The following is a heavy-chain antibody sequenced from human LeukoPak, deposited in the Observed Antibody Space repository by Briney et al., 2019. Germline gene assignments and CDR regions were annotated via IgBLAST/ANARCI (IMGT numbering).Heavy chain of an antibody. Sequence: SETLSLTCSVSGGAIRSHAYYWGWIRQPPGKGPEWLGSIYYSGSTYYNPSLDSRVVISVDTSRNEFSLSLTSVTAADTAVYYCASDTALVHSDYRGARFDYWGQGNLVTVSS. CDR2: IYYSGST. V-gene: IGHV4-39*07. CDR3: ASDTALVHSDYRGARFDY. J-gene: IGHJ4*02. CDR1: GGAIRSHAYY. D-gene: IGHD3-10*01.